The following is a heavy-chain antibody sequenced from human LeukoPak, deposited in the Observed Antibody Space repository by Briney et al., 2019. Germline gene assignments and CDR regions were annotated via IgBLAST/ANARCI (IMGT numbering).Heavy chain of an antibody. Sequence: KPSETLSLTCTVSGGSISNYYWSWIRQSPGKGLEWIGYIYYSGSTSYNPSLKSRVTISVGTSKNQFSLKLSSVTAADTAVYYCARGSGWYYYWGQGTLVTVSS. CDR2: IYYSGST. V-gene: IGHV4-59*01. D-gene: IGHD6-19*01. CDR3: ARGSGWYYY. CDR1: GGSISNYY. J-gene: IGHJ4*02.